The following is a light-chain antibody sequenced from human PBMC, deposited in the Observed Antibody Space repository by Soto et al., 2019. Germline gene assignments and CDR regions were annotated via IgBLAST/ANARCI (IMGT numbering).Light chain of an antibody. CDR3: LQDDDYPFT. Sequence: AIQVTKSPSSQSASVGDRVTITCRASQGIRNELSWYQQKPGKAPKFLIFAASNLQSGVPSRFSGSGSGTDFTLTISSLQPEDFATYFCLQDDDYPFTFGGGTKVDIK. V-gene: IGKV1-6*01. CDR2: AAS. CDR1: QGIRNE. J-gene: IGKJ4*01.